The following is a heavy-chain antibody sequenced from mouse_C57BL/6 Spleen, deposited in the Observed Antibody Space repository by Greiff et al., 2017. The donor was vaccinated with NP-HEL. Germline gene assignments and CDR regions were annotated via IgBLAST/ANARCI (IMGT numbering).Heavy chain of an antibody. V-gene: IGHV1-50*01. Sequence: QVQLQQPGAELVKPGASVKLSCKASGYTFTSYWMQWVKQRPGQGLEWIGEIDPSDSYTNYNQKFKGKATLTVDTSSSTAYMQLSSLTSEDSAVYYCARAGGNYDGYYFDYWGQGTTLTVSS. CDR2: IDPSDSYT. J-gene: IGHJ2*01. CDR3: ARAGGNYDGYYFDY. CDR1: GYTFTSYW. D-gene: IGHD2-1*01.